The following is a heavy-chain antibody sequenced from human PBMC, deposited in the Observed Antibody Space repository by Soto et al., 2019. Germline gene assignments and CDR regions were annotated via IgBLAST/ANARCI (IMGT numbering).Heavy chain of an antibody. V-gene: IGHV3-9*01. D-gene: IGHD2-2*01. CDR2: ISWNSGSV. CDR3: AKHSRETTTCCGEG. Sequence: PGGSLRLSCAVSGFIFDDYAMHWVRQVPGKGLEWVSGISWNSGSVGYADSVKGRFTISRDKSKNTLYLQMNSLRAEDTAVYYCAKHSRETTTCCGEGWGQGTRVTVSS. J-gene: IGHJ4*02. CDR1: GFIFDDYA.